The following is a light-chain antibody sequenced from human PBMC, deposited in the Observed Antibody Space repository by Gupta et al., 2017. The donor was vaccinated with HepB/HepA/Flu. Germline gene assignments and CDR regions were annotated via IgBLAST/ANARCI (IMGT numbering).Light chain of an antibody. CDR3: QQYYSTPLT. Sequence: IVMTQSPYSLAVSLAQRATINCKSSQSVLYSSNNKNYLAWYQQKPGQPPKLLIYWASTRESGVPDRFSGSGSGTDFTLTISSLQAEDVAVYYCQQYYSTPLTFGHGTKVDIK. CDR1: QSVLYSSNNKNY. CDR2: WAS. J-gene: IGKJ3*01. V-gene: IGKV4-1*01.